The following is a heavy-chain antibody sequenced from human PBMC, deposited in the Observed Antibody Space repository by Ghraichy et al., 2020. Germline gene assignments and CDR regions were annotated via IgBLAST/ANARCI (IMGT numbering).Heavy chain of an antibody. D-gene: IGHD6-19*01. Sequence: ASEKVSCKASGYTFSSYYIHWVRQAPGQGLEWMGLISPSGGSPTYAQKFQGRVSMTRDTSTRTVYMELSSLRSEDTAVYYCARAGTFYFYGMDVWGQGTTVTVSS. V-gene: IGHV1-46*01. J-gene: IGHJ6*02. CDR3: ARAGTFYFYGMDV. CDR1: GYTFSSYY. CDR2: ISPSGGSP.